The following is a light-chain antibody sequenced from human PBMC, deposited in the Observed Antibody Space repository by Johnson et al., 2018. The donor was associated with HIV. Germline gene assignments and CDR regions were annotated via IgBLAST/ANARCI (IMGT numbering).Light chain of an antibody. J-gene: IGLJ1*01. V-gene: IGLV1-51*02. CDR3: GTWDSRLNVYL. CDR1: SSNIGNNY. CDR2: ENN. Sequence: QSVLTQPPSVSAAPGQKVTISCSGSSSNIGNNYVSWYQQLPGTAPKLLIYENNKRPSGIPDRFSGSKSGTSATLGITGLQTGDEGDYYCGTWDSRLNVYLFGTGTKVTVL.